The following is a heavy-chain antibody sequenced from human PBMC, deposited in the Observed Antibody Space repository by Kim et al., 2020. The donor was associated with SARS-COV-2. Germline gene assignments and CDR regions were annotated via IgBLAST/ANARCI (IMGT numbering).Heavy chain of an antibody. V-gene: IGHV4-31*03. CDR2: IYYSGST. CDR3: ASASLTMIVVVGAFDI. Sequence: SETLSLTCTVSGGSISSGGYYWSWIRQHPGKGLEWIGYIYYSGSTYYNPTLKSRVTISVDTSKNQFSLKLSSVTAADTAVYYCASASLTMIVVVGAFDIWGQETMGTVSP. CDR1: GGSISSGGYY. J-gene: IGHJ3*02. D-gene: IGHD3-22*01.